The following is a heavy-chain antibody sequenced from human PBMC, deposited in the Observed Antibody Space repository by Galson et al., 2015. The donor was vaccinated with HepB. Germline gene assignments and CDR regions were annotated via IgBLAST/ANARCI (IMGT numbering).Heavy chain of an antibody. D-gene: IGHD2-2*01. V-gene: IGHV1-69*13. CDR3: ASPVRVVPAARGPSYYYGMDV. Sequence: SVKVSCKASGGTFSSYAISWVRQAPGQGLEWMGGIIPIFGTANYAQKFQGRVTITADESTSTAYMELSSLRSEDTAVYYCASPVRVVPAARGPSYYYGMDVWGQGTTVTVSS. CDR1: GGTFSSYA. J-gene: IGHJ6*02. CDR2: IIPIFGTA.